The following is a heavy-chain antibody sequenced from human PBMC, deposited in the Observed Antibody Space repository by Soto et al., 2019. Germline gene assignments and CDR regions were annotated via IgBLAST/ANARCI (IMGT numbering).Heavy chain of an antibody. Sequence: QVQLQESGPGLVKLSETLSLTCTVSNGSFSSNYWSWIRQSPGKGLEWIGNIYYSGSTNYNPSLQSRFTMSVDTSKNQVTLKLSSVTAADTGVYCCARSFMVPVDFFDYCGQGTLVTVSS. CDR2: IYYSGST. CDR1: NGSFSSNY. D-gene: IGHD3-10*01. J-gene: IGHJ4*02. CDR3: ARSFMVPVDFFDY. V-gene: IGHV4-59*01.